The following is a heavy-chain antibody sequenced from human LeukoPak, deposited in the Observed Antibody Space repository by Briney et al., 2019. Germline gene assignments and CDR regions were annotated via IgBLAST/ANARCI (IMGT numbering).Heavy chain of an antibody. D-gene: IGHD4/OR15-4a*01. CDR1: GFTFSDYY. J-gene: IGHJ4*02. CDR2: IGSSNTI. Sequence: GGSLRLSCAASGFTFSDYYMSWIRQAPGKGLEWLSYIGSSNTIYSADSVKGRFTISRDNAKNSLYLQMNSLRAEDTAVYYCARGSVLDYWGQGTLVTVSS. CDR3: ARGSVLDY. V-gene: IGHV3-69-1*01.